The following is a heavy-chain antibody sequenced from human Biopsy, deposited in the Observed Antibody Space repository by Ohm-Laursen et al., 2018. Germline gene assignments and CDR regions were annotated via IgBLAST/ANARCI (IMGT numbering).Heavy chain of an antibody. CDR3: VRSRAGGATWGMDV. J-gene: IGHJ6*02. D-gene: IGHD3-16*01. CDR2: INPDNGGT. Sequence: GASVKVSCKASGYTFTGYYLHWVRQAPGQGLEWVGWINPDNGGTIHAQKFQGRVTVTRDTSISTAYVEVTSLRSDDTAVYYCVRSRAGGATWGMDVWGQGTTVTVSS. CDR1: GYTFTGYY. V-gene: IGHV1-2*02.